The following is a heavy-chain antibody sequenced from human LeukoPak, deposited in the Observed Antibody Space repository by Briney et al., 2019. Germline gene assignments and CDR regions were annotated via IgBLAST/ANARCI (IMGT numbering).Heavy chain of an antibody. CDR3: ESRDCSGGRCHFAGADPFDY. V-gene: IGHV3-53*01. CDR2: FYSGGKT. CDR1: GFTVSSSY. D-gene: IGHD2-15*01. Sequence: GGSLRLSCAASGFTVSSSYMSWVRQAPGKGLEWVSVFYSGGKTYYTDSVKGRFTISRDNSKNTLYLQMNSLRAEDTAVYYCESRDCSGGRCHFAGADPFDYWGQGTLVTVSS. J-gene: IGHJ4*02.